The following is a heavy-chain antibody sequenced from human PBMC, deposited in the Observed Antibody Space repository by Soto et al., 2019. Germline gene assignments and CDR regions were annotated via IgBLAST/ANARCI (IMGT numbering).Heavy chain of an antibody. J-gene: IGHJ6*02. CDR3: ARDGYSSSWYPGYYYGMDV. Sequence: SVKVSCKASGGTFSSYAISWVRQAPGQGLDWMGGIIPIFGTANYAQKFQGRVTITADESTSTAYMELSSLRSEDTAVYYCARDGYSSSWYPGYYYGMDVWGQGTTVTVSS. D-gene: IGHD6-13*01. CDR2: IIPIFGTA. CDR1: GGTFSSYA. V-gene: IGHV1-69*13.